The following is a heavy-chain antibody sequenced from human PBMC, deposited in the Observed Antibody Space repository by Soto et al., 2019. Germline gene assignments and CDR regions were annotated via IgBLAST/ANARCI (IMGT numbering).Heavy chain of an antibody. J-gene: IGHJ4*02. D-gene: IGHD1-7*01. Sequence: PSETLSLTCAVSGGSFTSNNWWTWVRQPPGQGLEWIGEIYRTGSTNYNPSLKSRVTISLDKSENQFSLKVTSLTAADTAVYYCASRDPGTSVDYWGQGTLVTVSA. CDR1: GGSFTSNNW. CDR3: ASRDPGTSVDY. CDR2: IYRTGST. V-gene: IGHV4-4*02.